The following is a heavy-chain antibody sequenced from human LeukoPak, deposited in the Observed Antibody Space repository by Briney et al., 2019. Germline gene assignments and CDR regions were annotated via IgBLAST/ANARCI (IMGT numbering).Heavy chain of an antibody. V-gene: IGHV3-74*01. D-gene: IGHD2-21*02. CDR3: ARDWGDGFDY. CDR2: IKIDGSST. CDR1: GFTFSSYW. Sequence: GGSLRLSCAASGFTFSSYWMHWVRQAPGKGLVWVSRIKIDGSSTFYADSVKGRFTISRDNAKNTLYLQMTSLRAEDTAVYYCARDWGDGFDYWGQGTLVTVSS. J-gene: IGHJ4*02.